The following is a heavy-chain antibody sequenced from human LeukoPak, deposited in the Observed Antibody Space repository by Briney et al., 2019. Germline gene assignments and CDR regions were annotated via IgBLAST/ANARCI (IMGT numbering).Heavy chain of an antibody. CDR1: GFTFSSYA. CDR2: ISYDGSNK. V-gene: IGHV3-30-3*01. Sequence: GGSLRLSCAASGFTFSSYAMHWVRQAPGKGLEWVAVISYDGSNKYYADSVMGRFTISRDNSKNTLYLQMNSLRAEDTAVYYCARGYYYDSSGYYYGDYWGQGTLVTVSS. D-gene: IGHD3-22*01. CDR3: ARGYYYDSSGYYYGDY. J-gene: IGHJ4*02.